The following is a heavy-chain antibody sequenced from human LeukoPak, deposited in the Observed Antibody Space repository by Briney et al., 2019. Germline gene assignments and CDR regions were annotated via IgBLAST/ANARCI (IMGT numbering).Heavy chain of an antibody. CDR3: ARGYSSPRSRFDT. Sequence: ASVKVSCKASGYTFTNHYIHWVRQAPGQGLEWMGIINPSGGSTSYAQKFQGRVTMTRDMSTSTVYMELSSLRSEDTAVYYCARGYSSPRSRFDTWGQGTLVTVSS. D-gene: IGHD6-19*01. V-gene: IGHV1-46*01. J-gene: IGHJ5*02. CDR1: GYTFTNHY. CDR2: INPSGGST.